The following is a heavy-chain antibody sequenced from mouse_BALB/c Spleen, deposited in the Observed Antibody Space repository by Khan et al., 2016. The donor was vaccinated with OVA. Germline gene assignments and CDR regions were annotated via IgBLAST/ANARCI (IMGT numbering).Heavy chain of an antibody. CDR2: INPSNGGT. D-gene: IGHD2-1*01. Sequence: VQLQQSGAELVKPGASVRLSCKASGYTFTSYYLYWVKQRPGQGLEWIGDINPSNGGTNFNEKFKSKATVTVDKSSSTAYMELSSLTSEDSAVYYGTRSGYGTFAYWGQGTLVTVSA. CDR1: GYTFTSYY. V-gene: IGHV1S81*02. CDR3: TRSGYGTFAY. J-gene: IGHJ3*01.